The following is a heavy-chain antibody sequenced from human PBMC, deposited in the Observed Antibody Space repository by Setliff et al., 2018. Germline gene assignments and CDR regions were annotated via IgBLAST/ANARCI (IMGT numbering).Heavy chain of an antibody. V-gene: IGHV4-59*08. D-gene: IGHD2-21*01. CDR3: ARLGTTIPTSGTWTYYYYYYMDV. CDR2: IHYAGTT. Sequence: SETLSLTCTVSGGSVSGYYWSWIRQPPGKALEWIGYIHYAGTTFYNPSLKSRVTMSVDTSKNQFSLKVSSVTAADTAVYYCARLGTTIPTSGTWTYYYYYYMDVWGKGTTVTVSS. J-gene: IGHJ6*03. CDR1: GGSVSGYY.